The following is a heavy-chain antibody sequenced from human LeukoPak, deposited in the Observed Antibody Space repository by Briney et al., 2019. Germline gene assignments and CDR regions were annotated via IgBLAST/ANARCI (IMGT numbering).Heavy chain of an antibody. CDR2: IYYSGST. CDR3: ARAFVVVPAASPYNWFDP. Sequence: SETLSLTCTVSGGSISSSSYYWGWIRQPPGRGLEWIGSIYYSGSTYYNPSLKSRVTISVDTSKNQFSLKLSSVTAADTAVYYCARAFVVVPAASPYNWFDPWGQGTLVTVSS. J-gene: IGHJ5*02. CDR1: GGSISSSSYY. V-gene: IGHV4-39*01. D-gene: IGHD2-2*01.